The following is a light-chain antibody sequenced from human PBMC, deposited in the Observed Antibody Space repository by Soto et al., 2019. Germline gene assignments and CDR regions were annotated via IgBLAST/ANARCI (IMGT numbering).Light chain of an antibody. CDR1: QTFGGGH. J-gene: IGKJ4*02. CDR3: QQYLSSPIR. CDR2: GAS. V-gene: IGKV3-20*01. Sequence: EIWLTQSPATLSLSPGEGATLSCRASQTFGGGHIAWYQQKPGQAPRLLMSGASTRAAGTPDRFSGFASGRDFTLTISRLEPGDFAVYYCQQYLSSPIRFGGGTRVDIK.